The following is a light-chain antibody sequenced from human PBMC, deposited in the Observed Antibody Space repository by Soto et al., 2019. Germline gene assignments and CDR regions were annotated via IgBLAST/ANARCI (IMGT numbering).Light chain of an antibody. CDR1: SSDVGSYNL. V-gene: IGLV2-23*01. CDR3: CSYAAGFTPYV. Sequence: QSVLTQPASVSGSPGQSITISCTGTSSDVGSYNLVSWYQQHPGKAPKLMIYEGSKRPSGVSNRFSGSKSGNTASLTISGLQTEDEADYYCCSYAAGFTPYVFGTGTKVTVL. CDR2: EGS. J-gene: IGLJ1*01.